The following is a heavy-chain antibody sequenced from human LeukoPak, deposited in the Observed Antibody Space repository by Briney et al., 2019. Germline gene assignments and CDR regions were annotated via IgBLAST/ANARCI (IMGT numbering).Heavy chain of an antibody. CDR3: ARGGWYFDY. Sequence: NPSETLSLTCTVSGGSMNGHYWTWIRQPPGQGLEWIGYIYYSGSTNYNPSLRSRVTISVDTSKSQFSLKLSSVTAADTAVYYCARGGWYFDYWGQGTLVTVSS. J-gene: IGHJ4*02. CDR1: GGSMNGHY. CDR2: IYYSGST. D-gene: IGHD6-19*01. V-gene: IGHV4-59*11.